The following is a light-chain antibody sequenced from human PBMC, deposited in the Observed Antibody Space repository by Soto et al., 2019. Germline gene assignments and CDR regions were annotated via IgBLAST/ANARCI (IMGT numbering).Light chain of an antibody. CDR3: QQYHNSPRT. Sequence: EIVLTQSPGALSLSPGERATLSCRASQSVSSGSLAWYQQKPGQAPRLLFYAASARATGIPDRFSGSGSGTDFTLTVSRLEPEDFAVYYCQQYHNSPRTFGQGTKVEIK. CDR2: AAS. V-gene: IGKV3-20*01. CDR1: QSVSSGS. J-gene: IGKJ1*01.